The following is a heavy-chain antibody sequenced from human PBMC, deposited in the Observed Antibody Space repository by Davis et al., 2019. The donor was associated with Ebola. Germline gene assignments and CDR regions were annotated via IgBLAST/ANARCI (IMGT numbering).Heavy chain of an antibody. D-gene: IGHD5-24*01. Sequence: GESLKISCKGSGYSLTSYWIGLVRQTPGKGLEWMGIIYPGDSDTRYSPSFQGQVTISADKSIGTAYLQWSSLKASDTAIYYCARGTNGYNPGGYFDSRGQGTLVTVSS. V-gene: IGHV5-51*01. CDR2: IYPGDSDT. CDR1: GYSLTSYW. CDR3: ARGTNGYNPGGYFDS. J-gene: IGHJ4*02.